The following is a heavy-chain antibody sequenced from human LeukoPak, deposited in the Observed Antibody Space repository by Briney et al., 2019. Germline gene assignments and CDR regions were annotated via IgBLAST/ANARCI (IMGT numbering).Heavy chain of an antibody. CDR1: GGSISSSSYY. Sequence: PSETLSLTCTVSGGSISSSSYYWGWIRQPPGKGLEWIGSIYYIGSTYYNPPLKSRVTISVDTSKNQFSLKLSSVTAADTAMFYCARHDYSNSWFDPWGQGTLVTVSS. J-gene: IGHJ5*02. V-gene: IGHV4-39*01. CDR2: IYYIGST. D-gene: IGHD4-11*01. CDR3: ARHDYSNSWFDP.